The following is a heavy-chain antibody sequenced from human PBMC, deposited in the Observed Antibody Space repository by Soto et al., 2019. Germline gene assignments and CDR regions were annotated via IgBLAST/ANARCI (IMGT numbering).Heavy chain of an antibody. J-gene: IGHJ4*02. CDR2: ISGSGHAT. V-gene: IGHV3-23*01. Sequence: EVKLLESGGGLVPPGASARLSCITSGFIFDNYAMSWVRQSPGRGLEWVAAISGSGHATYYTQSVQGRFIISRDKSKKTVFLHMHNLRAEDTAVYYCAKGRYFDSSGGCANYWGLGTLVTVSS. CDR1: GFIFDNYA. CDR3: AKGRYFDSSGGCANY. D-gene: IGHD3-22*01.